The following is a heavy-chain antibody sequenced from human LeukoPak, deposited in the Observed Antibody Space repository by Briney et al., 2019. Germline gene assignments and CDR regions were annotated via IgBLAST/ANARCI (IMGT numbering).Heavy chain of an antibody. D-gene: IGHD5-18*01. J-gene: IGHJ5*01. Sequence: GGSLRLSCAASGFTFRSYGMHLVRQAPGKGREWVAFIRYDGSIQYYADSVKGRFSISRDNSNNTLYLQMNSLRAEDTAVYFCAKGYGESHFDSWGQGTLVTVSS. CDR3: AKGYGESHFDS. V-gene: IGHV3-30*02. CDR1: GFTFRSYG. CDR2: IRYDGSIQ.